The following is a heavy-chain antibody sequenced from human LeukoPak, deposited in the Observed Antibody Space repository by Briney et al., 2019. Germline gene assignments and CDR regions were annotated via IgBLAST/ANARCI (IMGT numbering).Heavy chain of an antibody. J-gene: IGHJ4*02. V-gene: IGHV3-30*18. D-gene: IGHD6-19*01. Sequence: GRSLRLSCAASGFTFSNYGMHWVRQAPGKGLEWVAVISYDGSNTYYADSVKGRFTISRDNSKNTLYLQMNSLRTEDTALFYCAKDRDTSGWRYFDYWGQGTLVTVSS. CDR3: AKDRDTSGWRYFDY. CDR2: ISYDGSNT. CDR1: GFTFSNYG.